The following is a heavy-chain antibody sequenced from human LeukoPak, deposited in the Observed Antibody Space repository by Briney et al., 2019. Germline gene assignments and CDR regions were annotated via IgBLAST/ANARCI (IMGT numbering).Heavy chain of an antibody. CDR3: AGDNGDYYYMDV. J-gene: IGHJ6*03. V-gene: IGHV1-69*05. CDR1: GGTFSSYA. Sequence: ASVKVSCKASGGTFSSYAISWVRQAPGQGLEWMGGIIPIFGTANYAQKFQGRVTITTDESTSTAYMELSSLRSEDTAVYYCAGDNGDYYYMDVWGKGTTVTVSS. D-gene: IGHD2-8*01. CDR2: IIPIFGTA.